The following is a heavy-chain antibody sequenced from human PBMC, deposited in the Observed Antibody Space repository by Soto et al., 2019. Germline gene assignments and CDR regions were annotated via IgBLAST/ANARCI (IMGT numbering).Heavy chain of an antibody. D-gene: IGHD2-2*01. J-gene: IGHJ6*02. CDR3: AIEGCSSPSGYPPYYYYGMDV. Sequence: SETLSLTCTVSGGSISSYYWSWIRQPPGKGLEWIGYIYYSGSTNYNPSLKSRVTISVDTSKNEFSLKLSSVTAAHTAVYYCAIEGCSSPSGYPPYYYYGMDVWGQGTTVTVSS. CDR2: IYYSGST. CDR1: GGSISSYY. V-gene: IGHV4-59*01.